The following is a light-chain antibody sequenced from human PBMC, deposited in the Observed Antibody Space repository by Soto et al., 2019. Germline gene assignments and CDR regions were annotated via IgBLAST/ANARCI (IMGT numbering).Light chain of an antibody. CDR2: AAS. Sequence: EVVLTQSPGTVSLSPGERVTLSCRASQSVISNYLAWYQQRPGQAPRLLIYAASSRATGIPDRFSGSGSGTDFTLSISSLELEDFAVYYCQQYGSSLTWTFGQGTKVEMK. CDR1: QSVISNY. V-gene: IGKV3-20*01. J-gene: IGKJ1*01. CDR3: QQYGSSLTWT.